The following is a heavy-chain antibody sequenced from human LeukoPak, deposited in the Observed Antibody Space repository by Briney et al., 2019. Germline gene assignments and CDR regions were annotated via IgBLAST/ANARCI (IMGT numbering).Heavy chain of an antibody. CDR2: IKKDGSEK. V-gene: IGHV3-7*01. J-gene: IGHJ4*02. D-gene: IGHD5-18*01. Sequence: GGSLRLSCAGSGFTFSSYWMSWVRQAPGKGLEWVANIKKDGSEKYYVDSVKGRFTISRDNAKKSLYLQMNSLRAEDTAVYYCARHLSGVTGYTYGRGIDYWGQGTLVTVSS. CDR3: ARHLSGVTGYTYGRGIDY. CDR1: GFTFSSYW.